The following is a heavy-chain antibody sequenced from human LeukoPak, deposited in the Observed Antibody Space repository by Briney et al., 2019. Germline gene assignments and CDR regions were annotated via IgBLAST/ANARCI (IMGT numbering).Heavy chain of an antibody. CDR2: IDHSGST. CDR1: GGSFSGYY. J-gene: IGHJ5*02. V-gene: IGHV4-34*01. D-gene: IGHD3-10*01. CDR3: AREDPGRGNWFDP. Sequence: SETLSLTCAVYGGSFSGYYWSWIRQPPGKGLEWIGEIDHSGSTNYNPSLKSRVTISVDTSKNQFSLKVSSVTAADTAVYYCAREDPGRGNWFDPWGQGTLVTVSS.